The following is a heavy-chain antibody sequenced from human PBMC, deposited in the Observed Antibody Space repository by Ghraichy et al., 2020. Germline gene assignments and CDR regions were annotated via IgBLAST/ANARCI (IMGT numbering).Heavy chain of an antibody. CDR1: GFNFNTYG. CDR2: ISSRSDT. Sequence: GGSLRLSCAASGFNFNTYGMNWVRQAPGKGLEWISHISSRSDTFYADSVKGRFTISRDNAKDSLYLQMNSLRDEDEAVYYCASRYCSSTSCHYMDVWGKGTTVTVSS. CDR3: ASRYCSSTSCHYMDV. J-gene: IGHJ6*03. V-gene: IGHV3-48*02. D-gene: IGHD2-2*01.